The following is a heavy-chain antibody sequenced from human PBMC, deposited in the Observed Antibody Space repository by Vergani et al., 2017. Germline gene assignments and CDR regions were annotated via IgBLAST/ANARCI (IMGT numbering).Heavy chain of an antibody. Sequence: QVQLVESGGGVVQRGGSLRLSCATSGFTLSNYDMQWIRQGPGKGLEFVAFIQFDGSNKYYADSVKGRFTISRDNSKNTLYLQMNSLRAEDTAVYYCAKDRSPYYDFWSGYTFDYWGQGTLVTVSS. V-gene: IGHV3-30*02. CDR1: GFTLSNYD. J-gene: IGHJ4*02. CDR3: AKDRSPYYDFWSGYTFDY. D-gene: IGHD3-3*01. CDR2: IQFDGSNK.